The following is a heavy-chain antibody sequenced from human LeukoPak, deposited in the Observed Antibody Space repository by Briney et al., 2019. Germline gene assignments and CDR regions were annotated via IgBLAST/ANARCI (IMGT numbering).Heavy chain of an antibody. CDR3: AREESSSWYGGDWFDP. CDR1: ESPLTELS. J-gene: IGHJ5*02. Sequence: ASVKVSCKVSESPLTELSMNWLRRPPGKGLRWWGGFHPEDGETIYAQKFQGRVTMTEDTSTDTAYMELSSLRAEDTAVYYCAREESSSWYGGDWFDPWGQGTLVTASS. V-gene: IGHV1-24*01. CDR2: FHPEDGET. D-gene: IGHD6-13*01.